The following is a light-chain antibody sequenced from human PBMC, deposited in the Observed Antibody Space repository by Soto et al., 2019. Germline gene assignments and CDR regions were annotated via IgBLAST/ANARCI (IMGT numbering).Light chain of an antibody. J-gene: IGKJ5*01. Sequence: IQITPSPSSLAASLGNRVTITCRASQTVSTFLHWYQHKPGKAPTVLIYVATTLQSGVPSRFSGSGSGTDFTLTISSLQPEDSATYYCQQSYSTPITFGQGTRLEI. CDR2: VAT. CDR1: QTVSTF. CDR3: QQSYSTPIT. V-gene: IGKV1-39*01.